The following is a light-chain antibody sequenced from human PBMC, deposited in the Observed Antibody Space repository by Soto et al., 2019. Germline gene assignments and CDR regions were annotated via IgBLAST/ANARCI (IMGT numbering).Light chain of an antibody. CDR2: DVS. J-gene: IGKJ1*01. CDR3: QQYNNWQT. V-gene: IGKV3D-20*01. Sequence: EIVLTQFPATLSLSPGERATLSCGASQSVSSLYLAWYQQKPGLAPRLLMYDVSKRFTGTPDRFSGSGSGTDFTLTITRLEPEDSAVYYCQQYNNWQTFGQGTKVEIK. CDR1: QSVSSLY.